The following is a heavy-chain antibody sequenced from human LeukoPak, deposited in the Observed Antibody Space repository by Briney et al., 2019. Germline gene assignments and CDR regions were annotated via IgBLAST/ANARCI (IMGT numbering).Heavy chain of an antibody. Sequence: ASVKVSCKASGYTFTSYDINWVRQATGQGLEWMGWMNPNSGNTGYAQKFQGRVTMTEDTSTDTAYMELSSLRSEDTAVYYCATALFYSIVGAVGDFDYWGQGTLVTVSS. J-gene: IGHJ4*02. D-gene: IGHD1-26*01. V-gene: IGHV1-8*01. CDR1: GYTFTSYD. CDR2: MNPNSGNT. CDR3: ATALFYSIVGAVGDFDY.